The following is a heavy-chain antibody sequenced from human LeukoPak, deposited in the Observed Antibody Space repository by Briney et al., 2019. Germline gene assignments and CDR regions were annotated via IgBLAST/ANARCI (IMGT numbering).Heavy chain of an antibody. V-gene: IGHV3-53*01. Sequence: GGSLRLSCAASGFTVSSNYMSWVRQAPGKGLEWVSVIYSGGSTYYADYVKGRFTISRDNSKNTLYLQMNSLRAEDTAVYYCARHGYLPFFDYWGQGTLVTVSS. CDR2: IYSGGST. CDR1: GFTVSSNY. D-gene: IGHD5-18*01. CDR3: ARHGYLPFFDY. J-gene: IGHJ4*02.